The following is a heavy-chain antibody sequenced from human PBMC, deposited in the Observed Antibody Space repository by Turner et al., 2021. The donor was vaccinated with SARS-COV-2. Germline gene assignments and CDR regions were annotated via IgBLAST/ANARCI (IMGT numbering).Heavy chain of an antibody. CDR1: GYTLTELS. CDR2: CDPEDAKT. J-gene: IGHJ4*02. D-gene: IGHD2-21*02. CDR3: ATGYAYCGGGCSINF. Sequence: QVQLVQSGAEVKKPGASVKVSCKVSGYTLTELSMHWVRQAPGKGLEWMGGCDPEDAKTIYAQKFQGRVTMTEDTSTDTAYMELSSLRSEDTAVYYCATGYAYCGGGCSINFWGQGTLVTVSS. V-gene: IGHV1-24*01.